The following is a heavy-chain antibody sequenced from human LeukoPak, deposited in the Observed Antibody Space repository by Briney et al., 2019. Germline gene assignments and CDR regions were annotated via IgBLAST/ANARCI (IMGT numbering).Heavy chain of an antibody. Sequence: PGGSLRLSCAASGFTFSSYWMSWVRQAPGKGLEWVANIKQDGSEKYYVDSVKGRFTISRDNAKNSLYLQMNSLRAEDTAVYYCARGVVPAAIMGLNYFDYWGQGTLVTVSS. D-gene: IGHD2-2*02. V-gene: IGHV3-7*01. J-gene: IGHJ4*02. CDR3: ARGVVPAAIMGLNYFDY. CDR2: IKQDGSEK. CDR1: GFTFSSYW.